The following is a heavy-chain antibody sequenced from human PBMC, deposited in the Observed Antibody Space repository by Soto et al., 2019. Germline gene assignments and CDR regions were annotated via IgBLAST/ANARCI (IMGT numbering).Heavy chain of an antibody. Sequence: EVQLVDSGGGLVQPGGSLRLSCAASGFIFSNYVMSWVRQAPGKGLEWVSSIGDSGGTSYYADSVKGRFTICRDNSKNTRYLQTNSLRAEDTAIYYCANRPRALLTFDYWGQGTLVTVSS. CDR1: GFIFSNYV. V-gene: IGHV3-23*04. J-gene: IGHJ4*02. D-gene: IGHD1-26*01. CDR3: ANRPRALLTFDY. CDR2: IGDSGGTS.